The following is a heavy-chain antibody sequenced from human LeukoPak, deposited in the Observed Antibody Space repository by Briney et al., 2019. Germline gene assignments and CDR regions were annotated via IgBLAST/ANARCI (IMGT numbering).Heavy chain of an antibody. CDR3: ARDLGASGGWFDP. Sequence: GGSLRLSCVASAFTFRTYSMHWVRQAPGKGLEWVSSISGSTSYIYYADSVRGRFTISRDNAKNSLYLQMNGLRAEDTAVYYCARDLGASGGWFDPWGQGTLVTVSS. D-gene: IGHD3-16*01. J-gene: IGHJ5*02. CDR2: ISGSTSYI. V-gene: IGHV3-21*01. CDR1: AFTFRTYS.